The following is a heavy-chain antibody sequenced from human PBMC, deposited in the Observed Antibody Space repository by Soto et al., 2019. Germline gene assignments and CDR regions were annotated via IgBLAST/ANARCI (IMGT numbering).Heavy chain of an antibody. CDR1: GYTFTSYG. CDR3: AREARYCSSTSCPWTS. J-gene: IGHJ3*01. V-gene: IGHV1-18*04. Sequence: QVQLVQSGAEVKKPGASVKVSCKASGYTFTSYGISWVRQAPGQGLEWMGWISAYNVNTNYAQKLQGRVTMTTDTSTSTAYMELRSLRSDDTAVYYCAREARYCSSTSCPWTSWGQGTMVTVSS. CDR2: ISAYNVNT. D-gene: IGHD2-2*01.